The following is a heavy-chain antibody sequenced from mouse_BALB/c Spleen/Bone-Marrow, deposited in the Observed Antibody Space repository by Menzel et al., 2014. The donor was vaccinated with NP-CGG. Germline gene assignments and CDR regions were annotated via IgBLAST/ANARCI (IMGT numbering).Heavy chain of an antibody. CDR1: GFSVISYG. CDR3: ARNDYGNPHYAMDY. CDR2: IWSGGST. J-gene: IGHJ4*01. V-gene: IGHV2-4*02. Sequence: QVQLQQSGPGLVQPSQSLFITCTVSGFSVISYGVRWVRQPPGKGLEWLGVIWSGGSTDYNAAFISRLSISKDNSKSQVFFKMNSLQADDTAIYYCARNDYGNPHYAMDYWGQGTSVTVSS. D-gene: IGHD2-1*01.